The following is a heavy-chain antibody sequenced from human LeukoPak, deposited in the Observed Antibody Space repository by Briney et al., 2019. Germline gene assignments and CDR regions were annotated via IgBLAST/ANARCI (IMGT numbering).Heavy chain of an antibody. CDR2: ISYDGSNK. Sequence: GRSLRLSCAASGFTFSSYAMHWVRQAPGKGLEWVAVISYDGSNKYYADSVKGRFTISRDNSKNTLYLQMNSLRAEDTAVYYCARDSNKNYYDSSGYNDYWGQGTLVTVSS. V-gene: IGHV3-30-3*01. J-gene: IGHJ4*02. CDR3: ARDSNKNYYDSSGYNDY. D-gene: IGHD3-22*01. CDR1: GFTFSSYA.